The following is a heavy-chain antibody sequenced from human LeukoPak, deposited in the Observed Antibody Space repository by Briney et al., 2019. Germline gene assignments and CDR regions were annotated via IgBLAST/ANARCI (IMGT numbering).Heavy chain of an antibody. Sequence: SVKVSCKASGGTFSSYAISCVRQAPGQGLEWMGGIIPIFGTANYAQKFQGRVTITADESTSTAYMELSSLRSEDTAVYYCARDKRDPSYYYYGMDVWGKGTTVTVSS. CDR3: ARDKRDPSYYYYGMDV. V-gene: IGHV1-69*01. J-gene: IGHJ6*04. CDR2: IIPIFGTA. CDR1: GGTFSSYA.